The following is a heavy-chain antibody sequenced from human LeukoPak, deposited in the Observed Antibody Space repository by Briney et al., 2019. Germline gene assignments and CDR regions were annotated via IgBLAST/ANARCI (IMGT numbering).Heavy chain of an antibody. CDR1: GFTFSSYS. CDR2: ISSSSSYI. J-gene: IGHJ4*02. D-gene: IGHD3-22*01. CDR3: ARDYYDSSGYRVTYFDY. Sequence: GGSLRLSCAASGFTFSSYSVNWVRQAPGKGLDWVSSISSSSSYIYYADSVKGRFTISRDNAKNSLYLQMNSLRAEDTAVYYCARDYYDSSGYRVTYFDYWGQGTLVTVSS. V-gene: IGHV3-21*01.